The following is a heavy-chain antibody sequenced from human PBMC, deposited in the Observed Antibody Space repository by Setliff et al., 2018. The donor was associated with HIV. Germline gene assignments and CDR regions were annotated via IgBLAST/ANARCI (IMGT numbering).Heavy chain of an antibody. CDR1: GGSFSGYY. J-gene: IGHJ5*02. Sequence: PSETLSLTCAVYGGSFSGYYWSWIRQSPGKGLEWIGEINQSGSTNYNPSLKSRVTTSVDTSKNQFSLNLKSVTAADTAVYYCARGARATFGELLKANWFDPWGQGTLVTVS. CDR2: INQSGST. D-gene: IGHD3-10*01. CDR3: ARGARATFGELLKANWFDP. V-gene: IGHV4-34*01.